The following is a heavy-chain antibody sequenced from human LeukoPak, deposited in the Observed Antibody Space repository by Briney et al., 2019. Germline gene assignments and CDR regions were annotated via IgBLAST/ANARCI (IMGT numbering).Heavy chain of an antibody. J-gene: IGHJ5*02. CDR1: GGSISSYY. CDR3: ASGRSIAARSRFDP. D-gene: IGHD6-6*01. Sequence: SETLSLTCTVSGGSISSYYWSWIRQPPGKGLEWIGYIYYSGSTNYNPSLKSRVTISVDTSKNQFSLKLSSVTAADTAVYYCASGRSIAARSRFDPWGQGTLVTVSS. V-gene: IGHV4-59*12. CDR2: IYYSGST.